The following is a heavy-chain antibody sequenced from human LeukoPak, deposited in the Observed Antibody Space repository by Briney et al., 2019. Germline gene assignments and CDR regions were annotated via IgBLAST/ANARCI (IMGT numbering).Heavy chain of an antibody. CDR3: ARDQTGTIVFDI. Sequence: GGSLRLSCAASGLIVSANYMSWVRQAPGKGLEWVSSISSSSSYIYYADSVKGRFTISRDNAKNSLYLQMNSLRAKDTAVYYCARDQTGTIVFDIWGLGTMVTVSS. V-gene: IGHV3-21*01. J-gene: IGHJ3*02. CDR1: GLIVSANY. D-gene: IGHD1-7*01. CDR2: ISSSSSYI.